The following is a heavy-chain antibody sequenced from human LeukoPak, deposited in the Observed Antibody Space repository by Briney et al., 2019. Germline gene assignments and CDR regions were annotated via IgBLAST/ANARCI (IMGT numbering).Heavy chain of an antibody. CDR2: ISSDASST. V-gene: IGHV3-74*01. D-gene: IGHD3-22*01. Sequence: GGSLRLSCAASGFTFSSYWMHWVRQAPGKGLMWVSRISSDASSTSYADSVKGRFTISRDNAENTLFLQMNSLTAEDTAVYYCARARGYYYDSFDYWGQGTLVTISS. CDR3: ARARGYYYDSFDY. J-gene: IGHJ4*02. CDR1: GFTFSSYW.